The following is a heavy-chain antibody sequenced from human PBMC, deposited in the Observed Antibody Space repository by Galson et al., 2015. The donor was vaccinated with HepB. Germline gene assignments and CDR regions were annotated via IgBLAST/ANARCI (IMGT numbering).Heavy chain of an antibody. CDR2: IYSGGST. V-gene: IGHV3-53*01. J-gene: IGHJ4*02. CDR1: GFIVSSNF. Sequence: SLRLSCAVSGFIVSSNFMSWLRQAPGKGLEWVSVIYSGGSTYYADSVKGRFTISRYNSKNTLYLQMNSLRAEDTAVYYCARGSPYYYDSSGYFPHYFDYWGQGTLVTVSS. D-gene: IGHD3-22*01. CDR3: ARGSPYYYDSSGYFPHYFDY.